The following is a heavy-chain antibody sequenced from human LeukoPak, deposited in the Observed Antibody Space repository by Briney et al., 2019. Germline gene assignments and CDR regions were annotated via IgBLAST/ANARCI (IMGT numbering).Heavy chain of an antibody. CDR1: VYTFTSYY. Sequence: SVTVSCKASVYTFTSYYIHWVRQAPGQGLEWMGIINPCAGSTSYAQKFQGRVNMTSDTYTSTVYMELSSLRSEERAEYYCARGYSYGYDYWGQETLAIVSS. J-gene: IGHJ4*02. CDR2: INPCAGST. V-gene: IGHV1-46*01. D-gene: IGHD5-18*01. CDR3: ARGYSYGYDY.